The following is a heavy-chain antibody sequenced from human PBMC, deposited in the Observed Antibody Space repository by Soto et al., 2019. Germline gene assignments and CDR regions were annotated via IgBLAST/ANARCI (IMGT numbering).Heavy chain of an antibody. Sequence: GGSLRLSCAASGFTFSSYAMHWVRQAPGKGLEWVAVISYDGSNKYYADSVKGRFTISRDNSKNTLYLQMNSLRAEDTAVYYCAREERQYSSSPHFDYWGQGTLVTVSS. CDR3: AREERQYSSSPHFDY. D-gene: IGHD6-6*01. CDR2: ISYDGSNK. V-gene: IGHV3-30-3*01. J-gene: IGHJ4*02. CDR1: GFTFSSYA.